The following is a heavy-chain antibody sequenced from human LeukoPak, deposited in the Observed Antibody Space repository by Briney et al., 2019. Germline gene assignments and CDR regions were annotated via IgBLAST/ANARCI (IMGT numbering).Heavy chain of an antibody. V-gene: IGHV3-30*18. CDR2: ISYDGSNK. D-gene: IGHD1-26*01. CDR3: AKDYVGATSPDY. J-gene: IGHJ4*02. Sequence: PGGSLRLSCAASGFTFSSYGMRWVRQAPDRVLGWVAVISYDGSNKYYADSVKGRFTISRDNSKNTLYLQMNSLRAEDTAVYYCAKDYVGATSPDYWGQGTLATVSS. CDR1: GFTFSSYG.